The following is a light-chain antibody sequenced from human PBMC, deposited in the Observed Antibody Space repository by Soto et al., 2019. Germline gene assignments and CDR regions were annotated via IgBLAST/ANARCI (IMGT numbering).Light chain of an antibody. J-gene: IGKJ5*01. V-gene: IGKV3-20*01. CDR3: QEGGSPTVT. CDR2: GAS. Sequence: EIVSTQSPGTLSLSPGERPTLSCRPSESFSSSDLAWYQQKPGQAPRPLIYGASSRATGIPDRFSGRGSGTDFTLTISRLEAENFAGDYWQEGGSPTVTVGQGARGEI. CDR1: ESFSSSD.